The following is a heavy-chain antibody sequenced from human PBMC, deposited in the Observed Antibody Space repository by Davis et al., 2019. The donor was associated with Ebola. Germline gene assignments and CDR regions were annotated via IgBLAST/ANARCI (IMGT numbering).Heavy chain of an antibody. D-gene: IGHD4/OR15-4a*01. CDR3: ARQRGLEGTINWFVP. CDR1: GYSFTSYW. CDR2: IDPSDSYT. J-gene: IGHJ5*02. V-gene: IGHV5-10-1*01. Sequence: GESLKISCKGSGYSFTSYWISWVRQMPGKGLEWMGRIDPSDSYTNYSPSFQGHVTISADKSISTAYLQWSSLKASDTAMYYCARQRGLEGTINWFVPWGQGTLVTVSS.